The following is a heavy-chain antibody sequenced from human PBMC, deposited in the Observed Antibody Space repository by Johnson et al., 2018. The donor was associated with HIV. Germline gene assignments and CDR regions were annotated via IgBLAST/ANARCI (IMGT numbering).Heavy chain of an antibody. D-gene: IGHD1-26*01. V-gene: IGHV3-30*03. CDR3: ARGGRVIVGTEGAFDI. CDR1: GFTYSDFY. Sequence: QVQLVGSGGGLVKPGGSLRLSCAASGFTYSDFYINWIRQPPGKGLEWVAIISYDGSNKYYADSVKGRFTISRDNSKNTLYLQMNSLRPEDTAVYYCARGGRVIVGTEGAFDIWGQGTMVTVSS. J-gene: IGHJ3*02. CDR2: ISYDGSNK.